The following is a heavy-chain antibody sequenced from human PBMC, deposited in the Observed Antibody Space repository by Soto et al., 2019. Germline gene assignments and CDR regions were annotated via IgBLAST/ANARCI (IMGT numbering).Heavy chain of an antibody. CDR3: ASKRPLRFLEWSGDFDY. V-gene: IGHV3-23*01. D-gene: IGHD3-3*01. CDR1: GCTFSSYA. Sequence: EVQLLESGGGLVQPGGSLRLSCAASGCTFSSYAMSWVRQAPGKGLEWVSAISGSGGSTYYADSVKGRFTISRDNSKNTLYLQMNSLRAEDTAVYYCASKRPLRFLEWSGDFDYWGQGTLVTVSS. CDR2: ISGSGGST. J-gene: IGHJ4*02.